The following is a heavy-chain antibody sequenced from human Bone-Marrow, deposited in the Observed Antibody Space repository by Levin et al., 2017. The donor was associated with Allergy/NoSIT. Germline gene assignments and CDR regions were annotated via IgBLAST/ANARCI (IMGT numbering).Heavy chain of an antibody. D-gene: IGHD2-15*01. CDR1: GGSFSTDP. V-gene: IGHV1-69*13. Sequence: GASVKVSCKASGGSFSTDPMSWVRQAPGQGLEWIGGFIPVLKTANYSHKFRGRVTISADEATTTAFMELSSLKSDDTGIYYCARLIAAGSDPFDYWGQGTQVTVSS. CDR2: FIPVLKTA. CDR3: ARLIAAGSDPFDY. J-gene: IGHJ4*02.